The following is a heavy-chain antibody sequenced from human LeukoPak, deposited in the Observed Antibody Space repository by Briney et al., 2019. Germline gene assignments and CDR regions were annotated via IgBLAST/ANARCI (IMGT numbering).Heavy chain of an antibody. CDR2: ISNSGRT. CDR1: GFTCSSYA. CDR3: AKESPYAVGGTGRVYYFDY. J-gene: IGHJ4*02. Sequence: GGSLRLSCAASGFTCSSYAISWVRRAPGKGLEWVSAISNSGRTYYADSVKGRFTISRDNSKNTLHLQMNSLRAEDTAVYYCAKESPYAVGGTGRVYYFDYWGQGALVTVSS. V-gene: IGHV3-23*01. D-gene: IGHD1-26*01.